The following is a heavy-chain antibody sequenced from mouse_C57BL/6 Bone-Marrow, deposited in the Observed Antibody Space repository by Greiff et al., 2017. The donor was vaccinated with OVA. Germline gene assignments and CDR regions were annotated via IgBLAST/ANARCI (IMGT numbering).Heavy chain of an antibody. D-gene: IGHD1-2*01. V-gene: IGHV1-50*01. CDR1: GYTFTSYW. CDR2: IDPSDSYT. Sequence: VQLQQPGAELVKPGASVKLSCKASGYTFTSYWMQWVKQRPGQGLEWIGEIDPSDSYTNYNQKFKGKATLTVDTSSSTAYMQLSSLTSEDSAVYYCARFTTAHAMDYWGQGTSVTVSS. CDR3: ARFTTAHAMDY. J-gene: IGHJ4*01.